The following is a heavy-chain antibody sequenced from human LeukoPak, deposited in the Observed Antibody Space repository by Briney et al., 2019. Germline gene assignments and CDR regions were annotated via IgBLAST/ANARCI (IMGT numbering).Heavy chain of an antibody. V-gene: IGHV4-34*01. Sequence: SETLSLTCAVYGGSFSGYYWSWIRQPPGKGLEWIGEINHSRSTNYNPSLKSRVTISVDTSKNQFSLKLSSVTAADTAVYYCARRLAGSSWPFDYWGQGTLVTVSS. CDR1: GGSFSGYY. J-gene: IGHJ4*02. D-gene: IGHD6-13*01. CDR2: INHSRST. CDR3: ARRLAGSSWPFDY.